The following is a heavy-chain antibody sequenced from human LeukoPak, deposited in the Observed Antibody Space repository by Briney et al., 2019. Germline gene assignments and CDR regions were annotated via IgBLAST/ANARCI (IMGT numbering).Heavy chain of an antibody. Sequence: SETLSLTCAVYGGSFSGYYWSWIRQPPGKGLEWIGEINHSGSTNYNPSLNSRVTISVDTSKNQFALKLSSVTAADTAVYYCARYYYGPGSYYRLGFYDYWGQGTLVTVSS. D-gene: IGHD3-10*01. V-gene: IGHV4-34*01. CDR3: ARYYYGPGSYYRLGFYDY. J-gene: IGHJ4*02. CDR1: GGSFSGYY. CDR2: INHSGST.